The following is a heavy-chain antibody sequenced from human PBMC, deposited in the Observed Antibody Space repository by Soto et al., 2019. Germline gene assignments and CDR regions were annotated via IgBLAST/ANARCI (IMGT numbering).Heavy chain of an antibody. CDR3: TRGVTRSYDFWSGNYYYYYGMDV. D-gene: IGHD3-3*01. J-gene: IGHJ6*02. CDR2: IIPIFGTA. V-gene: IGHV1-69*12. CDR1: GGTFSSYA. Sequence: QVQLVQSGAEVKKPGSSVKVSCKASGGTFSSYAISWVRQAPGQGLEWMGGIIPIFGTANYAQKFQGRVTITADESTSTAYMELSSLRSEDTAVYYCTRGVTRSYDFWSGNYYYYYGMDVWGQGTTVTVSS.